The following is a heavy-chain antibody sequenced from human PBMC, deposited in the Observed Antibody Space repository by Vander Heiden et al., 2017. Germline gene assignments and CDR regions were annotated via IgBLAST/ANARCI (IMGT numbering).Heavy chain of an antibody. CDR3: GRDPNGDYIGAFEF. CDR2: IHASGSGA. J-gene: IGHJ3*01. CDR1: GFNIGVYG. V-gene: IGHV3-23*01. Sequence: EVLMLESGGGVVQPGGSLRLSCASSGFNIGVYGMTCVRPVTEKGLEWVASIHASGSGARYPDSVRGRFTISIDNSKNTLYLQMDSLRADDTAIYFCGRDPNGDYIGAFEFWGHGTVVSVSS. D-gene: IGHD4-17*01.